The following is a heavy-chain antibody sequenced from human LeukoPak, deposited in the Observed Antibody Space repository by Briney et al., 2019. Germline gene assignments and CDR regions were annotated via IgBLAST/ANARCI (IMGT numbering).Heavy chain of an antibody. D-gene: IGHD5-18*01. Sequence: SETLSLTCTVSGGSISSYYWGWIRQPPGKGLDWIGYIYYSGSTNYNPSLKSRVTISVDTSKNQFSLKLSSVTAADTAVHYCARDLRSYGFDYWGQGTLVTVSS. V-gene: IGHV4-59*01. CDR1: GGSISSYY. CDR2: IYYSGST. CDR3: ARDLRSYGFDY. J-gene: IGHJ4*02.